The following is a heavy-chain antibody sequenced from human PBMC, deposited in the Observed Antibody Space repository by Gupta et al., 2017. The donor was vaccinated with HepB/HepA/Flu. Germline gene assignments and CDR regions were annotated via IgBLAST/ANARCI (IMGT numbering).Heavy chain of an antibody. CDR3: AKDLLEWELPLDALGY. CDR2: ISGSGGST. D-gene: IGHD1-26*01. V-gene: IGHV3-23*01. Sequence: EVQLLESGGGLVQPGGSLRLSCAASGFTFSSYAMSWVRQAPGKGLEWVSAISGSGGSTYYADSVKGRFTISRDNSKNTLYLQMNSLRAEDTAVYYCAKDLLEWELPLDALGYWGQGTLVTVSS. CDR1: GFTFSSYA. J-gene: IGHJ4*02.